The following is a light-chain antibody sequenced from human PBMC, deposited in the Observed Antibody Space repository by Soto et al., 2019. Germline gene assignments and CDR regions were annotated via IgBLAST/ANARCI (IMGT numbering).Light chain of an antibody. Sequence: QSALTQPASVSGSPRQSITISCTGASSDVGGYTYVSWYQQHPGKAPKLIIYEVNNRPSGVSHRFSGSKSGNTASLTISGLQAEDEAEYYCSSYTNINTRACVFGTGTKLTVL. CDR2: EVN. J-gene: IGLJ1*01. V-gene: IGLV2-14*01. CDR3: SSYTNINTRACV. CDR1: SSDVGGYTY.